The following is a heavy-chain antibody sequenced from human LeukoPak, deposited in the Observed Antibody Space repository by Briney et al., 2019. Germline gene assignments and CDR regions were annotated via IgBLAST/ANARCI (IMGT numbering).Heavy chain of an antibody. CDR2: IYYSGST. V-gene: IGHV4-59*01. D-gene: IGHD3-9*01. CDR1: GGSISPYY. J-gene: IGHJ4*02. CDR3: ARARPLTGFDY. Sequence: SETLSLTCTVSGGSISPYYWSWLRQPPGKGLEWIGYIYYSGSTSYNPSLKSRVTISVDTSKNQFSLKLSSVTAADTAVYYCARARPLTGFDYWGQGTLVTVSS.